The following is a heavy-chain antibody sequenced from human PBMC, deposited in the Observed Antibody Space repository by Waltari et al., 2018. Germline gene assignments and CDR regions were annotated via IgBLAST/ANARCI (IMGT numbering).Heavy chain of an antibody. CDR1: GFTFSSYC. CDR3: ARDPPVMVVGVSFDY. J-gene: IGHJ4*02. Sequence: EVQLLESGGGLVQPGGSLRLSCAASGFTFSSYCINWVRQAPGKGLEWISYISSSSSPIYYADSVRGRFTISRDNAKNSVYLQMNSLRAEDTAVYYCARDPPVMVVGVSFDYWGQGTLVTVSS. D-gene: IGHD1-26*01. CDR2: ISSSSSPI. V-gene: IGHV3-48*04.